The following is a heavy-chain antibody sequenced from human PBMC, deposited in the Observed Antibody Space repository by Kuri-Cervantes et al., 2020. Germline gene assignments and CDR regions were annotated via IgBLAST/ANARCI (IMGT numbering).Heavy chain of an antibody. CDR2: IWYDGSNK. D-gene: IGHD2-15*01. Sequence: GESLKISCAASGFTFSSYGMHWVRQAPGKGLEWVAVIWYDGSNKYYADSVKGRFTISRDNSKNTLYLQMNSLRAEDTAVYYCAGLQGGYYYMDVWGKGTTVTVSS. CDR3: AGLQGGYYYMDV. J-gene: IGHJ6*03. CDR1: GFTFSSYG. V-gene: IGHV3-33*08.